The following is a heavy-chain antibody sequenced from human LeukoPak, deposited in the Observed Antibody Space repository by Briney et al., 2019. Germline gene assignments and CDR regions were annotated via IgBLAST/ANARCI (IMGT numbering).Heavy chain of an antibody. CDR3: ARDRHVYYVKRDYYYGMDV. CDR1: GGTFSSYA. V-gene: IGHV1-69*13. J-gene: IGHJ6*02. D-gene: IGHD3-10*02. Sequence: ASVKVSCKASGGTFSSYAISWVRQAPGQGLEWMGGIIPIFGTANYAQKFQGRVTITADESTSTAYMELSSLRSEDTAVYYCARDRHVYYVKRDYYYGMDVWGQGTTVTVSS. CDR2: IIPIFGTA.